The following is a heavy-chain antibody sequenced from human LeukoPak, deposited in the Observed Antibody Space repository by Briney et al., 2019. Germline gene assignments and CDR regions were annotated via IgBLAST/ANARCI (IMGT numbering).Heavy chain of an antibody. CDR2: ISYDGSNE. J-gene: IGHJ6*02. CDR1: GLTFSSHW. D-gene: IGHD5-18*01. V-gene: IGHV3-30-3*01. CDR3: ARGVSTDQGRRGYIFDYGMDV. Sequence: GGSLRLSCAASGLTFSSHWMHWVRQAPGKGLEWVTVISYDGSNEFYADSVKGRFTISRDNSKNTLYLQMNSLRAEDTAVYYCARGVSTDQGRRGYIFDYGMDVWGQGTTVTVSS.